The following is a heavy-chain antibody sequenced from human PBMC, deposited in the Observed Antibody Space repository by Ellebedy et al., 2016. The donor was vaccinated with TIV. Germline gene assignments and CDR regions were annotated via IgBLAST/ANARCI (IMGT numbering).Heavy chain of an antibody. CDR3: ASRGVAVQGADY. CDR1: GFTFSGYW. V-gene: IGHV3-74*01. Sequence: PGGSLRLSCAASGFTFSGYWMHWVRQAPGKGLVWVSRINTDGTSRSYADSVKGRFTIPRDNAKNTLYLQMNSLRAEDTAVYYCASRGVAVQGADYWGQGTLVTVSS. CDR2: INTDGTSR. D-gene: IGHD3-10*01. J-gene: IGHJ4*02.